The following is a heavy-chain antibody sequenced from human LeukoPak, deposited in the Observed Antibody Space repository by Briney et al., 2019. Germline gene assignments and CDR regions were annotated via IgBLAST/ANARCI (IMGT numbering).Heavy chain of an antibody. J-gene: IGHJ4*02. D-gene: IGHD4-17*01. CDR1: GGSISSSYYY. CDR3: ARAAYGDYVSYIFDY. Sequence: NPSETLSLTCTVSGGSISSSYYYWGWIRQPPGKGLEWIGYIYYSGSTNYNPSLKSRVTISVDTSKNQFSLKLSSVTAADTAVYYCARAAYGDYVSYIFDYWGQGTLVTVSS. CDR2: IYYSGST. V-gene: IGHV4-61*05.